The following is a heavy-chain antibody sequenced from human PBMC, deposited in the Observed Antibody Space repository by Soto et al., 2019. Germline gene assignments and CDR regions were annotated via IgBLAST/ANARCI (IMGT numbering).Heavy chain of an antibody. CDR2: IYTSGST. CDR3: AREGRITIFGVVIIRGDAFDI. V-gene: IGHV4-4*07. D-gene: IGHD3-3*01. CDR1: GGSISSYY. Sequence: SETLSLTCTVSGGSISSYYWSWIRQPARKGLEWIGRIYTSGSTNYNPSLKSRVTMSVDTSKNQFSLKLSSVTAADTAVYYCAREGRITIFGVVIIRGDAFDIWGQGTMVTVSS. J-gene: IGHJ3*02.